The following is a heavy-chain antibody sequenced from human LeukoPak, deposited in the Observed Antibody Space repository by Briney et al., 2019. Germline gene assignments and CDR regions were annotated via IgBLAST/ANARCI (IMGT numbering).Heavy chain of an antibody. D-gene: IGHD1-14*01. J-gene: IGHJ4*02. CDR1: GFTFDDYA. Sequence: GGSLRLSCAASGFTFDDYAMHWVRQAPGKGPEWVSGISWNSGSIGYADSVKGRFTISRDNAKNSLYLQMNSLRAEDTALYYCAKALGSGITDPEFDYWGQGTLVTVSS. V-gene: IGHV3-9*01. CDR3: AKALGSGITDPEFDY. CDR2: ISWNSGSI.